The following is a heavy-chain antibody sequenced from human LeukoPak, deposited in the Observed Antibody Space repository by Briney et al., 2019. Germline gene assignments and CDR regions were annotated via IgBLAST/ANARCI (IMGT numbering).Heavy chain of an antibody. Sequence: GGSLRLSCAASGFTFSSYGMHWVRQAPGKGLEWVAVIWYDGSNKYYADSVKGRFTISRDNSKNTLYLQMNSLRAEDTAVYYCARDCYYGSGSYLPYYYGMDVWGKGTTVTVSS. V-gene: IGHV3-33*01. CDR3: ARDCYYGSGSYLPYYYGMDV. CDR2: IWYDGSNK. D-gene: IGHD3-10*01. CDR1: GFTFSSYG. J-gene: IGHJ6*04.